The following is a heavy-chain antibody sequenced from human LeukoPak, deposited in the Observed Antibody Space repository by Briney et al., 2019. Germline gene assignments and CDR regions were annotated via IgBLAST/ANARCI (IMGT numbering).Heavy chain of an antibody. J-gene: IGHJ5*02. CDR1: GGSISSYY. V-gene: IGHV4-59*01. D-gene: IGHD3-10*01. CDR2: IYYSGST. CDR3: ARVVLGVPGTRLRFDP. Sequence: PSETLSLTCTVSGGSISSYYWSWIRQAPGKGLEWIGYIYYSGSTNYNPSLKSRVTISVDTSKNQFSLKLSSVTAADTAVYYCARVVLGVPGTRLRFDPWGQGTLVTVSS.